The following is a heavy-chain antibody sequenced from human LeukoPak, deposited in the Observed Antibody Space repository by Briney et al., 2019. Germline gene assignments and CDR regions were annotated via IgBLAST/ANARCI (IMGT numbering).Heavy chain of an antibody. CDR2: IGTAGDT. CDR1: GFTFSSYS. V-gene: IGHV3-13*01. CDR3: ARGSYYYDSGSYSWFSL. D-gene: IGHD3-10*01. J-gene: IGHJ4*02. Sequence: GGSLRLSCAASGFTFSSYSMNWVRQATGKGLEWVSAIGTAGDTYYPGSVKGRFTISRENAKNSLYLQMNSLRAGDTAVYYCARGSYYYDSGSYSWFSLWGQGTLVTVSS.